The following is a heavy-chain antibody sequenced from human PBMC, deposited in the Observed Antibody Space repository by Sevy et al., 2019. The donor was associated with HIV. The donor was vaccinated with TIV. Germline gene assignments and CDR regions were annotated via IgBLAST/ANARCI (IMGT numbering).Heavy chain of an antibody. D-gene: IGHD2-15*01. Sequence: ASVKVSCKISGYTFTTYRITWVRQAPGQGLEWMGWISPHNGDTDYAQKLQDRITMITDTSTTTVYMELTSLRSDDTAVNYCARAYCSGGRCYSLAYWGQGTLVTVSS. V-gene: IGHV1-18*01. CDR3: ARAYCSGGRCYSLAY. J-gene: IGHJ4*02. CDR1: GYTFTTYR. CDR2: ISPHNGDT.